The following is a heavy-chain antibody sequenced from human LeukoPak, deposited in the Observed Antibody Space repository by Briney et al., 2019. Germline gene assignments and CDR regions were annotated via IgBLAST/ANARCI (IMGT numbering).Heavy chain of an antibody. J-gene: IGHJ4*02. D-gene: IGHD3-10*01. V-gene: IGHV3-33*01. CDR2: MYYDGRNK. CDR1: GFTFSSYD. Sequence: GGSLRLSCAASGFTFSSYDMHWVRQVPGKGLEWVAVMYYDGRNKYYADSVKGRFTISRDNAKNSLYLQMNSLRAEDTAVYYCARSGLLEEFDYWGQGTLVTVSS. CDR3: ARSGLLEEFDY.